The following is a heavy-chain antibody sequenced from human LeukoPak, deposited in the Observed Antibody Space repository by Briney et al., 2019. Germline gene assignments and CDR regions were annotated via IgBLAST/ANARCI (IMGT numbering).Heavy chain of an antibody. CDR1: GFTFSSYW. CDR2: IKQDGSEK. V-gene: IGHV3-7*01. Sequence: PGGSLRLSCAASGFTFSSYWMSWVRQAPGKGLEWVANIKQDGSEKYYVDSVKGRFTISRDNAKNSLYLQMNSLRAEDTAVCYCARGNGYDTYYYYYYYMDVWGKGTTVTVSS. J-gene: IGHJ6*03. CDR3: ARGNGYDTYYYYYYYMDV. D-gene: IGHD5-12*01.